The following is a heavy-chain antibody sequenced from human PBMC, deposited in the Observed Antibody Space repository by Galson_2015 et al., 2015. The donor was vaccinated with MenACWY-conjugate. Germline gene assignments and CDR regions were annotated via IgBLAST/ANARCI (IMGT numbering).Heavy chain of an antibody. J-gene: IGHJ2*01. CDR1: GYSFTSYW. CDR2: IDPSDSFI. Sequence: QSGAEVKKSGESLKISCKGSGYSFTSYWISWVRQMPGKGLEWMGRIDPSDSFINYSPSFQGHVTISADKSISTAYLQWSSLKASDTAIYYCARRATVANWYFDLWGRGTLVTVSS. V-gene: IGHV5-10-1*01. D-gene: IGHD4-23*01. CDR3: ARRATVANWYFDL.